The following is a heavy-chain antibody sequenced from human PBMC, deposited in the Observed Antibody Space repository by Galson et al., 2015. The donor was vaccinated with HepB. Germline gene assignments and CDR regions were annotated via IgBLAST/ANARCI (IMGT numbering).Heavy chain of an antibody. D-gene: IGHD6-6*01. CDR3: ARKSSSSVFDY. V-gene: IGHV3-30-3*01. CDR2: ISYDGSNK. Sequence: SLRLSCAASGFTFSSYAMHWVRQAPGKGLEWVAVISYDGSNKYYADSVKGRFTISRDNSKNTLYLQMNSLRAEDTAVYYCARKSSSSVFDYWGQGTLVTVSS. CDR1: GFTFSSYA. J-gene: IGHJ4*02.